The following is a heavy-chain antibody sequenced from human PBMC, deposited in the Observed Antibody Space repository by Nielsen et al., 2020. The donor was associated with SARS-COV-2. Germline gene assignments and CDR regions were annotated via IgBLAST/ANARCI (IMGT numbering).Heavy chain of an antibody. CDR1: GGSISSGGYY. J-gene: IGHJ6*02. V-gene: IGHV4-31*03. CDR3: ARDQTRAPPGYYGMDV. D-gene: IGHD4-11*01. Sequence: SETLSLTCTVSGGSISSGGYYWSWIRQHPGKGLEWIGYIYYSGSTYYNPSLKSRVTISVDTSKNQFSLKLSSVTAADTAVYYCARDQTRAPPGYYGMDVWGQGTTVTVSS. CDR2: IYYSGST.